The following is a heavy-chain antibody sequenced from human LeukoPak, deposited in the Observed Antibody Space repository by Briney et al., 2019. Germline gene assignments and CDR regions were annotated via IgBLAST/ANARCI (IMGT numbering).Heavy chain of an antibody. CDR2: IKQDGSEK. J-gene: IGHJ5*01. Sequence: GGSLRLSCAASGFTFSNYWMNWLRQAPGKGLEWVANIKQDGSEKYYVDSVKGRFTISRYNAKNSLYLQMNSLRAEDAGVYYCAKEGAYPIITYDSWGQGALVTVSS. D-gene: IGHD1-14*01. CDR3: AKEGAYPIITYDS. CDR1: GFTFSNYW. V-gene: IGHV3-7*01.